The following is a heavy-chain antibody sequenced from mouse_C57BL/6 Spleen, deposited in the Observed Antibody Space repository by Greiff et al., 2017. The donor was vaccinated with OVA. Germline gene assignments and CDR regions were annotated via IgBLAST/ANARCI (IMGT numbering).Heavy chain of an antibody. CDR1: GFTFTDYY. V-gene: IGHV7-3*01. CDR2: IRNKANGYTT. J-gene: IGHJ2*01. D-gene: IGHD3-2*02. CDR3: ARSRQLRPGTFDY. Sequence: EVQLVESGGGLVQPGGSLSLSCAASGFTFTDYYMSWVRQPPGKALEWLGFIRNKANGYTTEYSASVKGRFTISRDNSQSILYLQMNALRAEDSATYYCARSRQLRPGTFDYGGQGTTLTVSS.